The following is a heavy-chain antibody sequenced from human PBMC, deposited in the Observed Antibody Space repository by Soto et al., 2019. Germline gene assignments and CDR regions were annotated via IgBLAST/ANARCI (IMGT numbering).Heavy chain of an antibody. CDR3: ARGEPFIVVVVAAYLGDY. CDR2: ISSSSSYI. V-gene: IGHV3-21*01. J-gene: IGHJ4*02. Sequence: GGSLRLSCAASGFTFSNYAMSWVRQTPGKGLEWVSSISSSSSYIYYADSVKGRFTISRDNAKNSLYLQMNSLRAEDTAVYYCARGEPFIVVVVAAYLGDYWGQGTLVTVSS. D-gene: IGHD2-15*01. CDR1: GFTFSNYA.